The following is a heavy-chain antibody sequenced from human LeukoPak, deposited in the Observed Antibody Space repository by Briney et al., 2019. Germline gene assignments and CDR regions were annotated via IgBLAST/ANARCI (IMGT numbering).Heavy chain of an antibody. D-gene: IGHD2-8*01. CDR1: GYSLSDLS. CDR2: SDPEDVET. Sequence: GASVKVSCKVSGYSLSDLSMHWVRQAPGKGLEWMGGSDPEDVETLYAQQFQGRVTMTEDTSTDTAYIDLSGLTPEDTAVYYCAIDTSNTNDGFDIWGQGTVVTVSS. J-gene: IGHJ3*02. V-gene: IGHV1-24*01. CDR3: AIDTSNTNDGFDI.